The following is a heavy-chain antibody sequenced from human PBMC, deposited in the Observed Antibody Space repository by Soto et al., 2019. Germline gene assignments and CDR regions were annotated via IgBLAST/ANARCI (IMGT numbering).Heavy chain of an antibody. CDR2: IYYSGDT. CDR1: GDSIISGDYY. Sequence: SETLSLTCTVSGDSIISGDYYWSWIRQTPGKGLEWIGCIYYSGDTNYNPSLKCRVIISVDTSKNQFSLKLSSVTAADTAVYYCARVFMIYSSPPGSLEYWCLGTLGTVSA. CDR3: ARVFMIYSSPPGSLEY. D-gene: IGHD6-13*01. V-gene: IGHV4-30-4*01. J-gene: IGHJ4*02.